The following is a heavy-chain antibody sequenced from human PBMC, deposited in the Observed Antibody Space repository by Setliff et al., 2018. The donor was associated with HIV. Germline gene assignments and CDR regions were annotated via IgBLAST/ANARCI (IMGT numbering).Heavy chain of an antibody. CDR3: ARRIYGNNPYFDY. CDR2: IYYSGSA. D-gene: IGHD4-17*01. Sequence: KPSETLSLTCTVSGGSISSGDYFLSWIRQAPGKGLEWIGCIYYSGSAYYNPSLQRRVTISVDTSKNQVSLKLNSMTAADTAIYYCARRIYGNNPYFDYWSQGTLVTVSS. J-gene: IGHJ4*02. CDR1: GGSISSGDYF. V-gene: IGHV4-30-4*08.